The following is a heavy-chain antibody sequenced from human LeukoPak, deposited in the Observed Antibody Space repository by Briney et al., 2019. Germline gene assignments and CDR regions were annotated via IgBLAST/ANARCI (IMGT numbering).Heavy chain of an antibody. CDR3: ARIIGGGLDYYYGMDV. Sequence: GGSLRLSCAASGFTFSSYAMHWVRQAPGKGLEWVAVISYDGSNKYYADSVKGRFTISRDNSKNTLYLQMNSLRAEDTAVYYCARIIGGGLDYYYGMDVWGQGTTVTVSS. CDR1: GFTFSSYA. CDR2: ISYDGSNK. V-gene: IGHV3-30*04. D-gene: IGHD2-15*01. J-gene: IGHJ6*02.